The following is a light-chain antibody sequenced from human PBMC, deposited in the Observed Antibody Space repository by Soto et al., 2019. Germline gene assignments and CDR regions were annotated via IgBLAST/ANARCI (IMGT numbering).Light chain of an antibody. CDR1: SSDVGGYNY. CDR3: SSYTASNTRQIV. CDR2: DVS. J-gene: IGLJ1*01. Sequence: QSVLTQPASVSGSPGQSITSSCTGTSSDVGGYNYVSWYQHHPGKAPKLMIYDVSNRPSGVSNRFSGSKSGNTASLTISGLQPEDEADYYCSSYTASNTRQIVFGTGTKDTVL. V-gene: IGLV2-14*03.